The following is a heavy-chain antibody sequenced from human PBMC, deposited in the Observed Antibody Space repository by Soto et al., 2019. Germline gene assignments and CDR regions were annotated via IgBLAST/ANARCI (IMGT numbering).Heavy chain of an antibody. V-gene: IGHV3-30-3*01. Sequence: PGGSLRLSCAASGFTFSSYAMHWVRQAPGKGLEWVAVISYDGSNKYYADSVKGRFTISRDNSKNTLYLQMNSLRAEDTAVYYCARLNYYGSGSYYPPPYYYYGMDVWGQGTTVTVSS. CDR1: GFTFSSYA. D-gene: IGHD3-10*01. CDR2: ISYDGSNK. J-gene: IGHJ6*02. CDR3: ARLNYYGSGSYYPPPYYYYGMDV.